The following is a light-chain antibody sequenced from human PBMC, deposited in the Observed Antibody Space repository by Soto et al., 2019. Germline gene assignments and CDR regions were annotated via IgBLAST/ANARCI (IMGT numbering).Light chain of an antibody. J-gene: IGKJ4*01. CDR1: QGIGIY. CDR3: QKYNSGPLT. V-gene: IGKV1-27*01. CDR2: AAS. Sequence: DIQMTQSRSSLSASLGDRVTITCRASQGIGIYLAWFQQRPGKVPKLLIYAASALQSGVPSRFSGSGSETDVTLTISSLQPEDVAAYYCQKYNSGPLTFGAGTRVEIK.